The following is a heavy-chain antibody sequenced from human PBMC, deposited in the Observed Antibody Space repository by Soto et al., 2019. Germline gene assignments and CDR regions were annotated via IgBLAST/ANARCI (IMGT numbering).Heavy chain of an antibody. CDR3: ARLYCSGGSCYFDY. D-gene: IGHD2-15*01. CDR1: GGSISSSSYY. Sequence: SQTLSLTCTVSGGSISSSSYYWGWIRQPPGKGLEWIGSIYYSGSTYYNPSLKSRVTISVDTSKNQFSLKLSSVTAADTAVYYCARLYCSGGSCYFDYWGQGTLVTVSS. CDR2: IYYSGST. V-gene: IGHV4-39*01. J-gene: IGHJ4*02.